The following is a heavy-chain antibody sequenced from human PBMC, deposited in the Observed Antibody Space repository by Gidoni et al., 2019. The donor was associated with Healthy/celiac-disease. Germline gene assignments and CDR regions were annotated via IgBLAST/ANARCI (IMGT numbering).Heavy chain of an antibody. CDR3: AHSLAAAGTIDY. V-gene: IGHV2-5*01. Sequence: QITLKESGPTLVKPTQTLTLTCTFSGFALSTSGGGVGWRRQPPGKALEWLALIYWNDDKRYSPSLKSRLTITKDTSKNQVVLTMTNMDPVDTATYYCAHSLAAAGTIDYWGQGTLVTVSS. D-gene: IGHD6-13*01. CDR1: GFALSTSGGG. J-gene: IGHJ4*02. CDR2: IYWNDDK.